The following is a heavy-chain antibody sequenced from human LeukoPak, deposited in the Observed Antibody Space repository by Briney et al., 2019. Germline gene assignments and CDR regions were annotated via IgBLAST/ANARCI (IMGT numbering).Heavy chain of an antibody. CDR2: IFYSGGI. V-gene: IGHV4-38-2*02. J-gene: IGHJ3*01. D-gene: IGHD3-22*01. CDR1: GYTIRGGYF. CDR3: ARMGVSYYYDSTTYYPIAFDV. Sequence: SETLSLSWTVSGYTIRGGYFWGWIRRSPEKGPEWIGTIFYSGGIYYNPSLKNRVTLSVDTSKNQFSLKLNSVSAADTAVYYCARMGVSYYYDSTTYYPIAFDVWGQGTMVTVSS.